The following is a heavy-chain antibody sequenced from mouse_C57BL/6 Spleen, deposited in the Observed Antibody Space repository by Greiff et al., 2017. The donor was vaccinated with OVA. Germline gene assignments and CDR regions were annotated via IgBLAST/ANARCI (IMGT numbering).Heavy chain of an antibody. Sequence: QVQLQQPGAELVKPGASVKLSCKASGYTFTSYWMQWVKQRPGQGLEWIGEIDPSDSYTNYNQKLKGKATLTVDTSSSTAYMQLSSLTSEDSAVYYCARYGNYYFDDWGQGTTLTVSS. CDR3: ARYGNYYFDD. D-gene: IGHD2-1*01. J-gene: IGHJ2*01. CDR1: GYTFTSYW. CDR2: IDPSDSYT. V-gene: IGHV1-50*01.